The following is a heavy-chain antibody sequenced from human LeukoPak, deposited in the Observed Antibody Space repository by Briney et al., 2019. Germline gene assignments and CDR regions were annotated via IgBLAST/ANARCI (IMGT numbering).Heavy chain of an antibody. V-gene: IGHV4-61*02. J-gene: IGHJ2*01. D-gene: IGHD6-19*01. CDR1: GGSISSGSYY. CDR2: IYTSGST. CDR3: ARTHSSGWSGSYWYFDL. Sequence: SETLSLTCTVSGGSISSGSYYRRWIRQPAGKGLEWIGRIYTSGSTNYNPSLKGRVTISVDTSKNQFSLKLSSVTAADTAVYYCARTHSSGWSGSYWYFDLWGRGTLVTVSS.